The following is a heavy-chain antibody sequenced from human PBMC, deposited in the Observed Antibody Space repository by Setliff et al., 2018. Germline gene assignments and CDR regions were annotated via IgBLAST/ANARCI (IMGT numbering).Heavy chain of an antibody. J-gene: IGHJ6*03. CDR3: ARAPPNRYSGSYEYFYMDV. V-gene: IGHV4-4*08. Sequence: SETLSLTCTVSGGSISRYHWSWIRQPPGKGLEWIGSISPGRSINYNPSLRSRVTISGDTSKNQISLNLSSGTAADTAVYYCARAPPNRYSGSYEYFYMDVWGKGTTVTVSS. CDR1: GGSISRYH. CDR2: ISPGRSI. D-gene: IGHD1-26*01.